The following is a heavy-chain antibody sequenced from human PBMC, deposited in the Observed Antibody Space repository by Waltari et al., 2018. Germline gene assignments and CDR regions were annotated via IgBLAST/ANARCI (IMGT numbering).Heavy chain of an antibody. Sequence: QLYLVESGGGVVQPGRSLRLSCAASVFTFSSYGMHWVRQPSGKGLQWVAVISSTGSNTYYADSVRGRFTISRDNSKNILYLQMNSLRAEDTAVYYCARDIAFGGVIVMNEAFDFRGRGTTVTVSP. J-gene: IGHJ3*01. D-gene: IGHD3-16*02. V-gene: IGHV3-33*01. CDR1: VFTFSSYG. CDR3: ARDIAFGGVIVMNEAFDF. CDR2: ISSTGSNT.